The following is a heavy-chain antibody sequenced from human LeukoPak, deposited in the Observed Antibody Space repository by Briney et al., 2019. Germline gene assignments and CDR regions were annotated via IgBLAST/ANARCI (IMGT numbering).Heavy chain of an antibody. V-gene: IGHV3-33*01. CDR3: ARDQDSSESFFDY. CDR1: GFTFSSYG. CDR2: IWYDGSNK. Sequence: GGSLRLSCAASGFTFSSYGMHWVRQAPGKGLEWVAVIWYDGSNKYYADSVKGRFTISRDNSKNTLYLQMNSLRAEDTAVYYCARDQDSSESFFDYWGQGTLVTVSS. J-gene: IGHJ4*02. D-gene: IGHD3-22*01.